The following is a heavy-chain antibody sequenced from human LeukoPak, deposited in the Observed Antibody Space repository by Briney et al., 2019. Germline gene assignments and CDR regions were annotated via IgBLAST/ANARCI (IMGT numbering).Heavy chain of an antibody. Sequence: GGSLRLSCAASGFTVSSNYMSWVRQAPGKGLEWVSVIYSGGSTYYADSVKGRFTTSRDNAKNSLYLQMNSLRAEDTAVYYCARGEAYGDYHFDYWGQGTLVTVSS. D-gene: IGHD4-17*01. CDR1: GFTVSSNY. J-gene: IGHJ4*02. V-gene: IGHV3-66*01. CDR3: ARGEAYGDYHFDY. CDR2: IYSGGST.